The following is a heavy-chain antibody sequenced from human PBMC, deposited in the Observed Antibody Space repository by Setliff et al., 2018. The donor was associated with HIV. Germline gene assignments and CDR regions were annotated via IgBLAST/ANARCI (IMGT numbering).Heavy chain of an antibody. J-gene: IGHJ4*02. CDR3: TRHCGSGTYCLAY. Sequence: GGSLRLSCAASGFPFRSYWMAWVRQAPGKGLEWVANINEDGSEKYYVDSVKGRFSISRDSAENSLHLQMNSLGAEDTAVYYCTRHCGSGTYCLAYWGQGTPVTVSS. V-gene: IGHV3-7*01. CDR2: INEDGSEK. D-gene: IGHD3-10*01. CDR1: GFPFRSYW.